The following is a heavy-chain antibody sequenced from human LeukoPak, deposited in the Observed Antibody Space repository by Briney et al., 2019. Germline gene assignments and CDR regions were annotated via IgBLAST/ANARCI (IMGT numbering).Heavy chain of an antibody. V-gene: IGHV3-30*03. J-gene: IGHJ4*02. Sequence: GGSLRLSCAASGFTFSSYSMNWVRQAPGKGLEWVAVISVDGGTKYYADSVKGRFTISRDNSKNTLYLQINSLRLEDTAVYYCASDWLESSGGGYWGQGTLVTVSS. CDR1: GFTFSSYS. D-gene: IGHD6-19*01. CDR2: ISVDGGTK. CDR3: ASDWLESSGGGY.